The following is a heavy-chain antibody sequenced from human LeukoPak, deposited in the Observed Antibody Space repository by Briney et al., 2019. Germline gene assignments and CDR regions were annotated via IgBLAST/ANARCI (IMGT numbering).Heavy chain of an antibody. CDR3: AKDRLFGYCGSASCSVAIDY. J-gene: IGHJ4*02. Sequence: GGSLRLSCAASGFTFSSYAMSWVRQAPGKGLEWVSAISGSGDNTYYADSVKGRFTISRDKSKSTLYLQMNSLRAEDTAVYYCAKDRLFGYCGSASCSVAIDYWGQGTLVTVSS. D-gene: IGHD2-2*01. CDR1: GFTFSSYA. CDR2: ISGSGDNT. V-gene: IGHV3-23*01.